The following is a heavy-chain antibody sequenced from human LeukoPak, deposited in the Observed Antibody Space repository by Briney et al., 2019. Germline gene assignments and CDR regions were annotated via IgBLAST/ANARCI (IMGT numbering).Heavy chain of an antibody. CDR2: IYHSGST. D-gene: IGHD6-13*01. V-gene: IGHV4-34*01. J-gene: IGHJ4*02. CDR3: GRGGRPGYDY. Sequence: KSSETLSLTCAVYGVSFSGYYWSWIRQPPGKGLEWVGEIYHSGSTNYNPSLKSRLTITLNTSKNQFSYQLSSVPGADTAAEYCGRGGRPGYDYCVQGTLDTVSS. CDR1: GVSFSGYY.